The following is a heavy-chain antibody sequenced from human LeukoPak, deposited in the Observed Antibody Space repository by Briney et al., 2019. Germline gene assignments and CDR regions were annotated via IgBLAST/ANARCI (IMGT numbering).Heavy chain of an antibody. V-gene: IGHV1-2*02. CDR1: GYIFTGYY. J-gene: IGHJ4*02. D-gene: IGHD5-12*01. Sequence: GASVKVSCKASGYIFTGYYLHWVRQAPGQGLEWMGWINPNSGGTNYAQKFQGRVTMTRDTSISTAYMELSRLRSDDTAVYYCARVKGGYDSRVDYWGQGTLVTVSS. CDR2: INPNSGGT. CDR3: ARVKGGYDSRVDY.